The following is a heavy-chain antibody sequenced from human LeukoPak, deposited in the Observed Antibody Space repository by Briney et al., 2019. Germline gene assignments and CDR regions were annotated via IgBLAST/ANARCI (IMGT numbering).Heavy chain of an antibody. CDR3: AREWGYDLPYFDY. D-gene: IGHD5-12*01. CDR2: ISNSGGST. Sequence: PGGSLRLSCAASGFTFTTYAMNWVRQAPGKGLEWVSAISNSGGSTYYADSVKGRFTISRDNSKNTLYLQMNSLRAEDTAVYYCAREWGYDLPYFDYWGQGTLVTVSS. J-gene: IGHJ4*02. V-gene: IGHV3-23*01. CDR1: GFTFTTYA.